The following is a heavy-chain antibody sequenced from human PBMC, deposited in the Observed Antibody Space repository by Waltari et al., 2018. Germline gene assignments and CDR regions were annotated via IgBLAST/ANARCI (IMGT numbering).Heavy chain of an antibody. CDR3: ASTSPTYDYFDY. J-gene: IGHJ4*02. CDR2: IYDSGST. Sequence: QVQLQESGPGLVKPSETLSLTCTVSGDSVSSTNYYWTWIRQPPGRGLEGIGYIYDSGSTNYNPSLESRVTMSVDTSKRQFSLRLSSVTAADTAVYYCASTSPTYDYFDYWGQGILVTVSS. V-gene: IGHV4-61*01. D-gene: IGHD1-26*01. CDR1: GDSVSSTNYY.